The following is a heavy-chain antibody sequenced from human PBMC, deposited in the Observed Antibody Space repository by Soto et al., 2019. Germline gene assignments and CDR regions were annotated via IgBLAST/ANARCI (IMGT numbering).Heavy chain of an antibody. CDR2: IWYDGSNK. V-gene: IGHV3-33*01. CDR3: ARGGYCSGGSCYYHYFDY. D-gene: IGHD2-15*01. CDR1: GFTFSSYG. Sequence: SLRLSCAASGFTFSSYGMHWVRQAPGKGLEWVAVIWYDGSNKYYADSVKGRFTISRDNSKNTLYLQMNSLRAEDTAVYYCARGGYCSGGSCYYHYFDYWGQGTLVTVSS. J-gene: IGHJ4*02.